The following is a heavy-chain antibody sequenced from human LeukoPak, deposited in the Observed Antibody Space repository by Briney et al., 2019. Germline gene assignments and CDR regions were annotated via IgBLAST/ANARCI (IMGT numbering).Heavy chain of an antibody. CDR1: GFTFSGSA. Sequence: GGSLTLSCAASGFTFSGSAMHWVRQASGKGLEWVGRIRSKANSYATAYAASVKGRFTISRDDSKNTAYLQMNSLKTEDTAVYYCVGSTTVNYRYYYYYYMDVWGKGTTVTVSS. CDR3: VGSTTVNYRYYYYYYMDV. V-gene: IGHV3-73*01. CDR2: IRSKANSYAT. J-gene: IGHJ6*03. D-gene: IGHD2-2*01.